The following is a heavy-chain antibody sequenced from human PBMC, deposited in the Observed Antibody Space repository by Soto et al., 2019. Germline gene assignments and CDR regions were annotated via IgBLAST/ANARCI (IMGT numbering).Heavy chain of an antibody. J-gene: IGHJ4*02. D-gene: IGHD3-9*01. CDR3: ARSGYDILTGYQPIDY. V-gene: IGHV1-8*01. CDR1: GYTFTSYD. CDR2: VNPNSGNT. Sequence: GASVKVSCKASGYTFTSYDFNWVRQAPGQGLEWMGWVNPNSGNTDYAQKFQGRVTMTTDTSTSTAYMELRSLRSDDTAVYYCARSGYDILTGYQPIDYWGQGTLVTVSS.